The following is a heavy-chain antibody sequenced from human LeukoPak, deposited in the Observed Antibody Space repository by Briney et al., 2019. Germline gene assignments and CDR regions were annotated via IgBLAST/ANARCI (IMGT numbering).Heavy chain of an antibody. CDR2: IRYDGSNK. CDR3: AKEGSIAVAGTWPYYMDV. J-gene: IGHJ6*03. V-gene: IGHV3-30*02. Sequence: GGSLRLSCAASGFTFSSYGMHWVRQAPGKGLEWVAFIRYDGSNKYYADSVKGRFTISRDNSKNTLYLQMNSLRAEDTAVYYCAKEGSIAVAGTWPYYMDVWGKGTTVTVSS. D-gene: IGHD6-19*01. CDR1: GFTFSSYG.